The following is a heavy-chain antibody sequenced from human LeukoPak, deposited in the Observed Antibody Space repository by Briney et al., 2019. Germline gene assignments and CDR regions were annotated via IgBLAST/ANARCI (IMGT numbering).Heavy chain of an antibody. D-gene: IGHD3-22*01. CDR3: AKGGSITVMVVTPDAFDI. CDR2: ISGRGGST. Sequence: GGSLRLSCAASGFTFGSYAMNWVRQAPGKGLEWVSGISGRGGSTYYADSVKGRFTISRDNSKNTVYLQMNSLRADDTALYYCAKGGSITVMVVTPDAFDIWGQGTMVTVSS. J-gene: IGHJ3*02. V-gene: IGHV3-23*01. CDR1: GFTFGSYA.